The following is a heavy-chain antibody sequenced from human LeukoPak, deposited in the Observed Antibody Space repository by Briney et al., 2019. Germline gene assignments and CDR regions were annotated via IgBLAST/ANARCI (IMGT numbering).Heavy chain of an antibody. CDR3: ASAGGDSRSPLPFYY. CDR1: GFTFGSYW. V-gene: IGHV3-7*03. D-gene: IGHD6-6*01. CDR2: IKQDGSEK. Sequence: GGSLRLSCAASGFTFGSYWMSWVRQAPGKGLEWVANIKQDGSEKYYVDSVKGRFTISRDNAENSLSLQMNSLRAEDTAVYYCASAGGDSRSPLPFYYWGPGALVAVSS. J-gene: IGHJ4*02.